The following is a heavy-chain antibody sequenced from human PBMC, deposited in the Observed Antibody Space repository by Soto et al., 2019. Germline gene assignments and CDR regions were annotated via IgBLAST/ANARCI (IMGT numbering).Heavy chain of an antibody. D-gene: IGHD1-1*01. CDR3: ARTVRWNGREFGLDV. CDR1: GFTLNTYN. V-gene: IGHV1-3*01. J-gene: IGHJ6*02. Sequence: QVQLVQSGAEVKKPGASVKISCQASGFTLNTYNLHLVRQAPRQSLEWMGRITAANDDTKYSQSVQGRATISWDTSANTAYFEMSGLRSEDTAVYYCARTVRWNGREFGLDVWGQGTTV. CDR2: ITAANDDT.